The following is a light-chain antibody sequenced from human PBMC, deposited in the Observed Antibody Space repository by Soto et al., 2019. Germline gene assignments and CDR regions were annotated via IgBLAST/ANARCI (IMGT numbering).Light chain of an antibody. Sequence: EIQLTQSPSTLSASVGDRVTITCLASQTISSWLAWYQQKPGKAPKLLIYQASTLKSGVPSRFSGSGSETEFSLTIRALQPEDFATYYCQQLSRYPLTFGGGTKVDIK. CDR1: QTISSW. V-gene: IGKV1-5*03. CDR2: QAS. J-gene: IGKJ4*01. CDR3: QQLSRYPLT.